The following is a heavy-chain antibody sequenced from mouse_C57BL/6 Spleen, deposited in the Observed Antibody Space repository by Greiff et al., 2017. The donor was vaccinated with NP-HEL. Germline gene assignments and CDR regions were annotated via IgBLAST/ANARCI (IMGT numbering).Heavy chain of an antibody. J-gene: IGHJ2*01. Sequence: VQLKESGPGLVKPSQSLSLTCSVTGYSITSGYYWNWIRQFPGNKLEWMGYISYDGSNNYNPSLKNRISITRDTSKNQFLLKLNSVTTEDTATYDCARDDYGSSYLYYFDYWGQGTTLTVSS. V-gene: IGHV3-6*01. CDR1: GYSITSGYY. CDR2: ISYDGSN. D-gene: IGHD1-1*01. CDR3: ARDDYGSSYLYYFDY.